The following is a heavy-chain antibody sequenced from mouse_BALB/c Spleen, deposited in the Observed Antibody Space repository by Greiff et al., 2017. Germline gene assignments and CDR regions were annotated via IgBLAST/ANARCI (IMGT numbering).Heavy chain of an antibody. CDR3: ARCGAPYWYFDV. CDR2: INPYNDGT. CDR1: GYTFTSYV. D-gene: IGHD3-1*01. Sequence: VQLQQSGPELVKPGASVKMSCKASGYTFTSYVMHWVKQKPGQGLEWIGYINPYNDGTKYNEKFKGKATLTSDKSSSSAYMELSSLTSEDSAVYYCARCGAPYWYFDVWGAGTTVTVSS. V-gene: IGHV1-14*01. J-gene: IGHJ1*01.